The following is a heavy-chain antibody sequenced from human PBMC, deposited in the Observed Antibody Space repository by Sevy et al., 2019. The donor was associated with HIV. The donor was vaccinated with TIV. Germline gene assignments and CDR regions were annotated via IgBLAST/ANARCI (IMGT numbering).Heavy chain of an antibody. Sequence: GGSLRLSCAASQFIFTDAWMSWVRLAPGKGLEWVGRIKSKTAGGTIDYAAPVKGRFTISRDDSKKTLYLQMNSLKTEDTAVYYCTTDLEYQLERYYFNYWGQGTLVTVSS. D-gene: IGHD2-2*01. J-gene: IGHJ4*02. CDR1: QFIFTDAW. V-gene: IGHV3-15*01. CDR2: IKSKTAGGTI. CDR3: TTDLEYQLERYYFNY.